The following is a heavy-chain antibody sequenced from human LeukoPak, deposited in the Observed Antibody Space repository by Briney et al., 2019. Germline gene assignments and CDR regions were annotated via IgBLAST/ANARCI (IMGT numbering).Heavy chain of an antibody. J-gene: IGHJ4*02. V-gene: IGHV3-66*01. CDR3: ARGGYSYGDLY. D-gene: IGHD5-18*01. CDR1: GFTVSSIY. CDR2: IYSGGST. Sequence: GGSLRLSCAASGFTVSSIYMSWVRQAPGKGLEWVSVIYSGGSTYYADSVKGRFTISRDNFKNTLYLQMNSLRAEDTAVYYCARGGYSYGDLYWGQGTLVTVSS.